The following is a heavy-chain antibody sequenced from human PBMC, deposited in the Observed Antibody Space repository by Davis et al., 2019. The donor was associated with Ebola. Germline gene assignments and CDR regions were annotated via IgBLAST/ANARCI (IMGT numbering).Heavy chain of an antibody. CDR2: LSTNNGKT. V-gene: IGHV1-18*01. D-gene: IGHD3-10*01. CDR3: ARDGAHYYGLDV. Sequence: ASVKVSCKASGYTFTSYAISWARQAPGQGLEWMGWLSTNNGKTNYAQKFQARVTMTWDTSTNTIYMELSTLRSEDTAVYYCARDGAHYYGLDVWGQGTTVTVSS. J-gene: IGHJ6*02. CDR1: GYTFTSYA.